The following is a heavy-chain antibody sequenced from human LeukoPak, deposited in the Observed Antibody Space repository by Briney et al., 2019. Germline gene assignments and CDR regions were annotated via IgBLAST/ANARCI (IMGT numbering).Heavy chain of an antibody. Sequence: PSETLFLTCTGSGGYNRRSSYYWAGIREPPGKGLERLGYILYCGSTHYHPSLMNRVTISVDPSSNHFSLKLGSVTHADPALYYCARQAVVVAALLGCWGQVTLVSVSS. CDR3: ARQAVVVAALLGC. V-gene: IGHV4-39*01. CDR1: GGYNRRSSYY. D-gene: IGHD2-15*01. J-gene: IGHJ4*02. CDR2: ILYCGST.